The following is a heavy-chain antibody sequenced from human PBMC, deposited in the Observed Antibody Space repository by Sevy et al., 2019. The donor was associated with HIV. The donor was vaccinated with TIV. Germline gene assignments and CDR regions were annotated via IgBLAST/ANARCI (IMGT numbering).Heavy chain of an antibody. Sequence: GGSLRLSCAASGFSLSDHAVSWVRQTPGKGLEWLAVISYNGRNQYYADSVKGRFTISKDDSKNTLDLHLNSLRAEDTAVYYCARFVGYCSGGRCSIIDFWGQGTLVTVSS. CDR1: GFSLSDHA. CDR3: ARFVGYCSGGRCSIIDF. CDR2: ISYNGRNQ. D-gene: IGHD2-15*01. V-gene: IGHV3-30*04. J-gene: IGHJ4*02.